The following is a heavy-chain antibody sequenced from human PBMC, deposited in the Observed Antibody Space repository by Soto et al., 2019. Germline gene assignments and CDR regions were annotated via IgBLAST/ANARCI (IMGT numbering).Heavy chain of an antibody. J-gene: IGHJ6*02. CDR3: ARKAGSSGYYPTYYYYYGMDV. CDR2: INHSGST. D-gene: IGHD3-22*01. CDR1: GGSFSGYY. V-gene: IGHV4-34*01. Sequence: ETLSLTCAVYGGSFSGYYWSWIRQPPGKGLEWIGEINHSGSTNYNPSLKSRVTISVDTSKNQFSLKLSSVTAADTAVYYCARKAGSSGYYPTYYYYYGMDVWGQGTTVTVSS.